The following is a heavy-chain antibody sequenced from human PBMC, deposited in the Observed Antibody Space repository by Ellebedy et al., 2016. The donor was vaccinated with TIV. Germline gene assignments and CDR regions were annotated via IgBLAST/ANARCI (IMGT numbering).Heavy chain of an antibody. CDR1: GGTFSSYA. CDR2: IIPIFGTA. Sequence: ASVKVSCKASGGTFSSYALSWVRQAPGQGLEWMGGIIPIFGTAKYAQKFQGRVTITANKSTSTAYMELSRLRPEDTAVYYCARDGIAVAGTWFDPWGQGTLVTVSS. D-gene: IGHD6-19*01. CDR3: ARDGIAVAGTWFDP. V-gene: IGHV1-69*06. J-gene: IGHJ5*02.